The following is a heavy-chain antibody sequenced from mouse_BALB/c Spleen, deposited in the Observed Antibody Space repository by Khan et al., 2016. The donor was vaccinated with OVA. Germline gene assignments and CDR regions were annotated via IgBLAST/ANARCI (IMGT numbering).Heavy chain of an antibody. V-gene: IGHV1S137*01. CDR2: ISTYYGDA. CDR1: GYTFTDYA. Sequence: VQLQESGAELVRPGVSVKISCKGSGYTFTDYAMHWVKQSHAKSLEWIGVISTYYGDADYNQKFTGKATMTVDKSSSTAYMELARLTSVDSAIYSCARGSGNSRFAYWGQGTLVTVSA. J-gene: IGHJ3*01. CDR3: ARGSGNSRFAY. D-gene: IGHD1-3*01.